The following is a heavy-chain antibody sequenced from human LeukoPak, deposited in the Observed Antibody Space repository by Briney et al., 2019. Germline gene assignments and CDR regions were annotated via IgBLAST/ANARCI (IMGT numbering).Heavy chain of an antibody. Sequence: GGSLRLSCAASGFTFSSYWMNWVRQAPGKGLEWVANIKEDGSEKYSVDSVKGRFTISRDYAKNSLYLQMNSLRAEDTAVYYCARDTWASVMDVWGKGTTVTVSS. CDR1: GFTFSSYW. J-gene: IGHJ6*04. D-gene: IGHD2/OR15-2a*01. CDR2: IKEDGSEK. CDR3: ARDTWASVMDV. V-gene: IGHV3-7*03.